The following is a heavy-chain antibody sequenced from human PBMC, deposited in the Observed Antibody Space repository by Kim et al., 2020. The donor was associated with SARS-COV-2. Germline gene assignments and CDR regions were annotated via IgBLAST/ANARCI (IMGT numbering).Heavy chain of an antibody. J-gene: IGHJ6*02. Sequence: ASVKVSCKASGYTFTSYGISWVRQAPGQGLEWMGWISAYNGNTNYAQKLQGRVTITTDTSTSTAYMELRSLRSDDTAVYYCARDFRLWFGELFNYGMDVWGQGTTVTVSS. D-gene: IGHD3-10*01. CDR1: GYTFTSYG. V-gene: IGHV1-18*01. CDR2: ISAYNGNT. CDR3: ARDFRLWFGELFNYGMDV.